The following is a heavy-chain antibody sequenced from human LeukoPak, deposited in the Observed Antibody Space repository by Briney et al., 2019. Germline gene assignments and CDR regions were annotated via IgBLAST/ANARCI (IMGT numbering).Heavy chain of an antibody. CDR3: ARESTFGEFSY. CDR1: GGSISSGDHY. V-gene: IGHV4-30-4*02. J-gene: IGHJ4*02. CDR2: IHYSGST. D-gene: IGHD3-10*01. Sequence: PSETLSLTCIVSGGSISSGDHYWSWIRQPPGKGLEWIGHIHYSGSTYYNPSLKSRVTISVDTSKNQFSLKLSSVTAADTAVYYCARESTFGEFSYWGQGTLVTVSS.